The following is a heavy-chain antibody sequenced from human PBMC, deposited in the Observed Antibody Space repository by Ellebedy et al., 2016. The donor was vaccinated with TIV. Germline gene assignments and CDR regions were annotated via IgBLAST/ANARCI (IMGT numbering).Heavy chain of an antibody. Sequence: AASVKVSCKTSGYTFTSYGVSWVRQAPGQGLEWMGWISGLNGKTIYARTVQGRVTLTTDTAARTVYMELTSLRSDDTAVYYSARDNTVGGTNWFDPWGQGTLVIVSS. CDR3: ARDNTVGGTNWFDP. V-gene: IGHV1-18*01. CDR2: ISGLNGKT. D-gene: IGHD6-19*01. J-gene: IGHJ5*02. CDR1: GYTFTSYG.